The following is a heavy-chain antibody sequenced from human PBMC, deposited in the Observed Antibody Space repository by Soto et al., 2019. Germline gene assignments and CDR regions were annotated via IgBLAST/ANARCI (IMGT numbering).Heavy chain of an antibody. Sequence: GASVKVSCKASGYTFTGYYMHWVRQAPGQGLEWMGWINPNSGNTGYAQKFQGRVTMTRNTSISTAYMELSSLRSEDTAVYCCANDVVVPATMLGVVCYYYYMDVWGKGTTVTVSS. CDR3: ANDVVVPATMLGVVCYYYYMDV. V-gene: IGHV1-8*02. J-gene: IGHJ6*03. CDR2: INPNSGNT. D-gene: IGHD2-2*01. CDR1: GYTFTGYY.